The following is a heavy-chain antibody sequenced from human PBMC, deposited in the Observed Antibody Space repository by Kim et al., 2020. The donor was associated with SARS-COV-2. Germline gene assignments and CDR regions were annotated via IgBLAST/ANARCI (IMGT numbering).Heavy chain of an antibody. J-gene: IGHJ5*02. Sequence: SETLSLTCTVSGGSISSDSFYWSWIRQPAGKGLEWIGRIYASGSTNSNPSLKSRVTISVDTSKNQFSLKLSSVTAADTAVYYCARESGHHNWFDPWGQGTLVTVSS. CDR1: GGSISSDSFY. CDR3: ARESGHHNWFDP. V-gene: IGHV4-61*02. CDR2: IYASGST. D-gene: IGHD6-25*01.